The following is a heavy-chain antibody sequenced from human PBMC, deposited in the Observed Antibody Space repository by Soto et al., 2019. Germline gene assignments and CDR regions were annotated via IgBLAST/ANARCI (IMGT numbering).Heavy chain of an antibody. Sequence: QVQLQESGPGLVKPSGTLSLTCAVSGGSISSSNWWSWVRQPPGKGLEWIGEIYHSGSTNYNPSLKSRVTISVDKPKNQFSLKLSSVTAADTAVYYCARYPSSSWYANWFDPWGQGTLVTVSS. CDR3: ARYPSSSWYANWFDP. CDR2: IYHSGST. D-gene: IGHD6-13*01. J-gene: IGHJ5*02. V-gene: IGHV4-4*02. CDR1: GGSISSSNW.